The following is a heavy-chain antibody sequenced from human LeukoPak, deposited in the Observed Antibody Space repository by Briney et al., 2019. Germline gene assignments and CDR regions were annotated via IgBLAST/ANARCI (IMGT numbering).Heavy chain of an antibody. CDR3: AKSNPPFDY. V-gene: IGHV3-23*01. Sequence: GGSLRLSCAASGFTFSRYAMSWVRQAPGKGLQWVSAISGGRGSTYYADSVKGRFTISRDNSKNTLYLQMHSLRAEDTAVYYCAKSNPPFDYWGQGTLVTVSS. J-gene: IGHJ4*02. CDR2: ISGGRGST. CDR1: GFTFSRYA. D-gene: IGHD4-11*01.